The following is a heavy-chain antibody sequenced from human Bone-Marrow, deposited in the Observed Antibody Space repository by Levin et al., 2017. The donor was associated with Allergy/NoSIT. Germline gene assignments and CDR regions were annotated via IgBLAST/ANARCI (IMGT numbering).Heavy chain of an antibody. D-gene: IGHD1-26*01. CDR3: GSDKWDRHPVAPTPEY. V-gene: IGHV1-18*01. CDR2: ISAYSGNT. Sequence: ASVKVSCKASGYSFTNYGISWVRQAPGQGLEWMGWISAYSGNTKYAQKYQDRVTMTTDTSTNTAYMEVRSLRSDDTAVYYCGSDKWDRHPVAPTPEYLGQGTLVIVSS. CDR1: GYSFTNYG. J-gene: IGHJ4*02.